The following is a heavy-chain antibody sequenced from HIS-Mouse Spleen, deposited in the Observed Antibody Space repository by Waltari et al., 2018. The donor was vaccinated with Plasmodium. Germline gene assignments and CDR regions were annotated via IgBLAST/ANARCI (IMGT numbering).Heavy chain of an antibody. Sequence: EVQLVESGGGLVQHGGSLRLSCAASGFPVSSYWMSWVRQAPGKGLEWVANIKQDGSEKYYVDSVKGRFTISRDNAKNSLYLQMNSLRAEDTAVYYCASSWYWYFDLWGRGTLVTVSS. J-gene: IGHJ2*01. CDR2: IKQDGSEK. V-gene: IGHV3-7*01. D-gene: IGHD6-13*01. CDR3: ASSWYWYFDL. CDR1: GFPVSSYW.